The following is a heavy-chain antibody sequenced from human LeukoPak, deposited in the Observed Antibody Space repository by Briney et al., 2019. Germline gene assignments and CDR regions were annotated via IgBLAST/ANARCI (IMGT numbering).Heavy chain of an antibody. V-gene: IGHV1-2*02. J-gene: IGHJ3*02. CDR3: ARGIAAADAFDI. Sequence: ASVKVSCKASGYTFTGYYMHWVRQAPGQGLEWMGWINPNSGGTNYAQKFQGRVTMTRDTSISTACMELSRLRSDDTAVYYCARGIAAADAFDIWGQGTMVTVSS. D-gene: IGHD6-13*01. CDR2: INPNSGGT. CDR1: GYTFTGYY.